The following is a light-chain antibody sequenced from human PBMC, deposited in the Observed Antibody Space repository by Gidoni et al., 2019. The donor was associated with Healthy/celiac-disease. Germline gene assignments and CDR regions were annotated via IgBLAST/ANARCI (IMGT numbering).Light chain of an antibody. CDR1: KLGDKY. Sequence: SYELTQPPSVSVSPGQTASITCSGDKLGDKYACWYQQKPGQSPVLVIYQDSKRPSGIPARFSGSNSWNTATLTISGTQAMYEADYYCQAWDSSTAVFGGGTNLTVL. CDR3: QAWDSSTAV. J-gene: IGLJ2*01. V-gene: IGLV3-1*01. CDR2: QDS.